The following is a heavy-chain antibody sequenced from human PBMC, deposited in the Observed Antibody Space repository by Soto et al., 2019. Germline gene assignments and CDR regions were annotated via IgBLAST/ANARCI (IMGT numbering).Heavy chain of an antibody. V-gene: IGHV3-11*04. Sequence: GGSLRLSCAASGFTFSDYYMSWIRQAPGKGLEWVSYISSSGSTIYYADSVKGRFAISRDNAKSSVSLQMNTLRVEDTAVYYCAREDSIIIPAVSDFWGQGTLVTVSS. CDR1: GFTFSDYY. J-gene: IGHJ4*02. CDR3: AREDSIIIPAVSDF. D-gene: IGHD2-2*01. CDR2: ISSSGSTI.